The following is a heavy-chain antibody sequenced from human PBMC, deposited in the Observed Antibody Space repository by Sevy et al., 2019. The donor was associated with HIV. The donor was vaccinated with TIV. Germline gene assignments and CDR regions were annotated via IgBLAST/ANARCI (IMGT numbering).Heavy chain of an antibody. CDR3: ICSRLTFDDAYFDY. CDR2: ISGSGCST. V-gene: IGHV3-23*01. J-gene: IGHJ4*02. D-gene: IGHD2-15*01. Sequence: GGSLRLSCAASGFTFTTYVMTWVRQAPGKGLEWVSGISGSGCSTYYADSVKGRFTISRDNSKNTLYLQMNSLRAEDTAVYYCICSRLTFDDAYFDYWGQGTLVTVSS. CDR1: GFTFTTYV.